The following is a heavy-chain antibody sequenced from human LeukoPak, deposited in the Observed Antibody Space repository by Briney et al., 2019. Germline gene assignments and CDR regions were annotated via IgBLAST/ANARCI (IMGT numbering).Heavy chain of an antibody. V-gene: IGHV3-21*01. J-gene: IGHJ4*02. CDR3: ARERTDQLLLDF. CDR2: ISYSGRDK. D-gene: IGHD1-1*01. Sequence: GGSLRLSCAASGFTFSTYATNWVRQEAGKGLEWVSSISYSGRDKFYADSVKGRFTISRDNAKNSLYLEMNNLRAEDTAVFYCARERTDQLLLDFWGQGALVTVSS. CDR1: GFTFSTYA.